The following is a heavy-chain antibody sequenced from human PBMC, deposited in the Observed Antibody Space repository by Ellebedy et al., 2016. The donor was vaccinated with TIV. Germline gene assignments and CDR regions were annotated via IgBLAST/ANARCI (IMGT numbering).Heavy chain of an antibody. CDR3: AKDYFYDSSGGYFDY. D-gene: IGHD3-22*01. J-gene: IGHJ4*02. Sequence: GESLKISCAASGFTFSSYAMSWVRQAPGKGLEWVSGISGFEQTTYYADSVKGRFTISRDNSKNTLYLQMNSLRAEDTAVYYCAKDYFYDSSGGYFDYWGQGTLVTVSS. CDR2: ISGFEQTT. CDR1: GFTFSSYA. V-gene: IGHV3-23*01.